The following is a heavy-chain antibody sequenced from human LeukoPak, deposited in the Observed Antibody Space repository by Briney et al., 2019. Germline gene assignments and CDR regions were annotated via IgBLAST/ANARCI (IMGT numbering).Heavy chain of an antibody. CDR1: GYTFTSYG. Sequence: GASVKVSCKASGYTFTSYGISWVRQAPGQGLEWMGWISAYNGNTNYAQKLQGRVTMTTDTSTSTAYMELRSLRSDDTAVYYCASGYCSSTSCYVGWFDPWGQGTLVTVSS. J-gene: IGHJ5*02. CDR2: ISAYNGNT. D-gene: IGHD2-2*01. CDR3: ASGYCSSTSCYVGWFDP. V-gene: IGHV1-18*01.